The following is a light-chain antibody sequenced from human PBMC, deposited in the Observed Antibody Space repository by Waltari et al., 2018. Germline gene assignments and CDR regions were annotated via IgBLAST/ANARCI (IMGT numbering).Light chain of an antibody. CDR1: TGAVTSGHY. CDR3: LLSYSGARVV. J-gene: IGLJ2*01. Sequence: QAVVTQEPSLTVSPGGTVTLTGGSSTGAVTSGHYPYWFQQKPGQAPRTLIYDTSNKNSRTPARFSGSLLGGKAALTLSGAQPEDEAEYYCLLSYSGARVVFGGGTKLTVL. CDR2: DTS. V-gene: IGLV7-46*01.